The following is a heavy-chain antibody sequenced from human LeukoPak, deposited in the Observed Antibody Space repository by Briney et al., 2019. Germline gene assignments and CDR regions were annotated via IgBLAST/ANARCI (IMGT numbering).Heavy chain of an antibody. J-gene: IGHJ3*02. CDR2: IYTSGST. D-gene: IGHD2-8*01. Sequence: SETLSLTCTVSGGSISSYYWSWIRQPAGKGLEWIGRIYTSGSTNYNPSLKSRVNMSVDTSKNQISLKLSSVTAADTAVYYCAGLGGYCTNSVCYSTFDIWGQGTMVTVSS. V-gene: IGHV4-4*07. CDR1: GGSISSYY. CDR3: AGLGGYCTNSVCYSTFDI.